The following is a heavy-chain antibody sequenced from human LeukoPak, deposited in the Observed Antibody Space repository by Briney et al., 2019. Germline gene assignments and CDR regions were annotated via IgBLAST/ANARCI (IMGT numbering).Heavy chain of an antibody. J-gene: IGHJ3*02. Sequence: SETLSLTCTVSGGSISGYYWSWIRQPPGKGLEWIGSIYYSGSTYYNPSLKSRVTISVDTSKNQCSLKLSSVTAADSAVYYCARSTIAVAGTGVFDIWGQGTMVTVSS. V-gene: IGHV4-59*05. CDR3: ARSTIAVAGTGVFDI. D-gene: IGHD6-19*01. CDR1: GGSISGYY. CDR2: IYYSGST.